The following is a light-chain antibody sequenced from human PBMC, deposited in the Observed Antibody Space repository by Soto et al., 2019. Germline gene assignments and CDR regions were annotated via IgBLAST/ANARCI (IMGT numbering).Light chain of an antibody. Sequence: QSVLTQAPSVSGTPGQRVTISCSGSRSNIGSNTVNWYQQLPGTAPKLLIFNINQRPSGVPDRFSGSKSGTSASLAISGLQSVDEADYYCAAWDDSLNGSLVFGGGTKLTVL. CDR2: NIN. CDR1: RSNIGSNT. CDR3: AAWDDSLNGSLV. J-gene: IGLJ2*01. V-gene: IGLV1-44*01.